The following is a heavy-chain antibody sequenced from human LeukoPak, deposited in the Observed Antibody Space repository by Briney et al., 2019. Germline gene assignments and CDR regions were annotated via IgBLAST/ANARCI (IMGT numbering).Heavy chain of an antibody. J-gene: IGHJ4*02. Sequence: SQTLSLTCTVTGGSISSGSYYWSWIRQPAGKGLEWIGRIYTSGSTNYNPSLKSRVTISVDTSKNQFPLKLSSVTAADTAVCYCARGRYYYDSSGYYYDDYFDYWGQGTLVTVSS. CDR2: IYTSGST. CDR3: ARGRYYYDSSGYYYDDYFDY. V-gene: IGHV4-61*02. CDR1: GGSISSGSYY. D-gene: IGHD3-22*01.